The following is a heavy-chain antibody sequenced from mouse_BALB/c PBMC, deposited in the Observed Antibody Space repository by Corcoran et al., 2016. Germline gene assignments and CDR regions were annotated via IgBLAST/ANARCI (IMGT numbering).Heavy chain of an antibody. J-gene: IGHJ4*01. CDR3: ARRRYYGYDGCARYY. CDR1: GFSLRTSNLG. Sequence: QVTLKESGPGILQPSQTLILTCSFSGFSLRTSNLGVGWIRQPSGKGLEWLLHILWNDSKYYNPALKSRLTISKATYNNQVFLKIANVDTAGTATYYCARRRYYGYDGCARYYWGQGTSVTVS. CDR2: ILWNDSK. D-gene: IGHD2-2*01. V-gene: IGHV8-5*01.